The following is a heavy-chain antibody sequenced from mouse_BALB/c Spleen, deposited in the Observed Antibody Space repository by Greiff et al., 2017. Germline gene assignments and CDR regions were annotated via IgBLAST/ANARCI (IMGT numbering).Heavy chain of an antibody. CDR3: ARGENGFAY. CDR1: GYAFTNYW. V-gene: IGHV1-63*01. J-gene: IGHJ3*01. CDR2: IYPGSGNT. Sequence: VQLQQSGAELVRPGTSVKISCKASGYAFTNYWLGWVKQRPGHGLEWIGDIYPGSGNTYYNEKFKGKATLTADKSSSTAYMQLSSLTSEDSAVYFCARGENGFAYWGQGTLVTVSA.